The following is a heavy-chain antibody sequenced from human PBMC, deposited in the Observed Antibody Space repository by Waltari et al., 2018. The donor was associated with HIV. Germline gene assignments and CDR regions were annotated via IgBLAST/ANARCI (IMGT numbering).Heavy chain of an antibody. CDR1: ASSIHSRYY. D-gene: IGHD3-22*01. CDR3: ARDQDYYDSSGYTCYAFDP. CDR2: ISPTGTT. J-gene: IGHJ3*01. V-gene: IGHV4-38-2*02. Sequence: QVRLQESGPGLVKPSEALSPPCRVSASSIHSRYYCGCIRQAPGKGLEWSGSISPTGTTYYNPSLKSRVSTSLNMSRNQFSLKLTSVTAADTAVYYCARDQDYYDSSGYTCYAFDPWGQGTMVIVSS.